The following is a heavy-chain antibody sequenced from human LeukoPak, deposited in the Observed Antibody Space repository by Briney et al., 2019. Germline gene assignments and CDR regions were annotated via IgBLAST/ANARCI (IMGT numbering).Heavy chain of an antibody. D-gene: IGHD2-2*01. CDR1: GFTFSRYS. CDR2: ISSSSSFI. CDR3: ARDPPLGSCSTISCPHLDY. Sequence: GGSLRLSRAASGFTFSRYSMNWVRQAPGKGLEWVSSISSSSSFIYYADSVKGRFTISRDNAKNSLYLQMNSLRAEGTAVYYCARDPPLGSCSTISCPHLDYWGQGTLVTVSS. V-gene: IGHV3-21*01. J-gene: IGHJ4*02.